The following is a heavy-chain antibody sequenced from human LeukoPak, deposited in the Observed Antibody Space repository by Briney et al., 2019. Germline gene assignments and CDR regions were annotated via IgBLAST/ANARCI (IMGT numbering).Heavy chain of an antibody. J-gene: IGHJ6*03. CDR1: GFTFSSYW. V-gene: IGHV3-74*01. D-gene: IGHD1-26*01. Sequence: GGSLRLSCAASGFTFSSYWMHWVRQAPGKGLVWVSRINSDGSSTSYADSVKGRFTISRDNAKSTLYLQMNSLRAEDTAVYYCARDYEWDYYYYMDVWGKGTTVTVSS. CDR2: INSDGSST. CDR3: ARDYEWDYYYYMDV.